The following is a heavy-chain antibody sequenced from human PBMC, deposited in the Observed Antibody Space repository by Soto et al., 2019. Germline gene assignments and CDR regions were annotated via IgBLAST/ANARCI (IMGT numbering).Heavy chain of an antibody. D-gene: IGHD6-6*01. CDR3: ARGIVGHSSSSGLGY. J-gene: IGHJ4*02. V-gene: IGHV1-69*01. CDR1: GYTFTGYY. Sequence: QVQLVQSGAEVKKPGASVKVSCKASGYTFTGYYMHWVRQAPGQGLEWMGGIIPIFGTANYAQKFQGRVTITADESTSTAYMELSSLRSEDTAVYYCARGIVGHSSSSGLGYWGQGTLVTVSS. CDR2: IIPIFGTA.